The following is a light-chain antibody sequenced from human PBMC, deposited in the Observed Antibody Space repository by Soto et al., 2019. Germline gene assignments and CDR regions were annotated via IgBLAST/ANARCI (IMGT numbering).Light chain of an antibody. J-gene: IGLJ2*01. CDR2: EGS. V-gene: IGLV2-23*01. CDR3: CSYAGSSTEV. Sequence: QSALTQPASVSGSPGQSITISCTGTSSDVGTYNLVSWYQQHPGKDPKLIISEGSKGPSGVSDRFSGSKSGNTASLTISGLQAEDEADYYCCSYAGSSTEVFGGGTKLTVL. CDR1: SSDVGTYNL.